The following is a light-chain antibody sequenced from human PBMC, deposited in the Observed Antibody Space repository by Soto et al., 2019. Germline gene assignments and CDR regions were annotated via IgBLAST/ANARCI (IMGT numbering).Light chain of an antibody. CDR3: NSYTSSSTGV. CDR2: DVS. Sequence: LTQPASVSGSPGQPITISCTGTSSDVGGYNYVSWYQQHPGKAPKLMIYDVSNRPSRVSNRFSGSKSGNTASLTISGLQPEDEAEYYCNSYTSSSTGVFGTGTKLTGL. CDR1: SSDVGGYNY. V-gene: IGLV2-14*01. J-gene: IGLJ1*01.